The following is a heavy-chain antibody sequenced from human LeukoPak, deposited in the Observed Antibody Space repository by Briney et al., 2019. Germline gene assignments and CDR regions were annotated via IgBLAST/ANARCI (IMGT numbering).Heavy chain of an antibody. D-gene: IGHD4-17*01. CDR3: ARDSGDYGVVDY. Sequence: SVKVSCKASGGTFSSYAISWVRQAPGQGLEWMGRIIPTFGTANYAQKFQGRVTITTDESTSTAYMELSSLRSEDTAVYYCARDSGDYGVVDYWGQGTLVTVSS. CDR1: GGTFSSYA. CDR2: IIPTFGTA. V-gene: IGHV1-69*05. J-gene: IGHJ4*02.